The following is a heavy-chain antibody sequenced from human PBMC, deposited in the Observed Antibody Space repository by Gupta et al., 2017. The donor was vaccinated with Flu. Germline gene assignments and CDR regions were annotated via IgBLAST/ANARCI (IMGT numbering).Heavy chain of an antibody. Sequence: FSLSDCAMSWVRQAPGKGLEWVSGNDGSGDSTYYADSVQGRFAISRDNSKNILYLQMNSLGAEDTAVYYCAKVKGGRAWDSSAFEYWGQGTPVTVSS. J-gene: IGHJ4*02. CDR2: NDGSGDST. V-gene: IGHV3-23*01. D-gene: IGHD1-26*01. CDR1: FSLSDCA. CDR3: AKVKGGRAWDSSAFEY.